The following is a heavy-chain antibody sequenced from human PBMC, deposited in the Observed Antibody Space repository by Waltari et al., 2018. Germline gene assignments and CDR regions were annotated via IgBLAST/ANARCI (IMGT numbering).Heavy chain of an antibody. CDR1: GCSIRRSSYY. J-gene: IGHJ3*02. V-gene: IGHV4-39*01. Sequence: QLQLQESRPGLVKPSETLSLTCTVSGCSIRRSSYYWGWNGKPPGQGLEWIGSFYYSGSTYYNPSLKSRVTISVDTSKNQFSLKLSSVTAADTAVYYCARHRKDGYKGDAFDIGGQGTMVTVSS. D-gene: IGHD5-12*01. CDR3: ARHRKDGYKGDAFDI. CDR2: FYYSGST.